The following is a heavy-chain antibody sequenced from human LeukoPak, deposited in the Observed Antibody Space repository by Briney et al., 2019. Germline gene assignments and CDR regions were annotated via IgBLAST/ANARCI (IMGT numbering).Heavy chain of an antibody. V-gene: IGHV4-34*01. D-gene: IGHD3-10*01. CDR2: INHSGST. CDR3: AREGGYGSGGLDY. CDR1: GGSFSGYY. Sequence: SETLSLTCAVYGGSFSGYYWSWIRQPPGKGLEWIGEINHSGSTYYSPSLKSRVTISVDTSKNQFSLKLSSMTAADTAVYYCAREGGYGSGGLDYWGQGTLVTVSS. J-gene: IGHJ4*02.